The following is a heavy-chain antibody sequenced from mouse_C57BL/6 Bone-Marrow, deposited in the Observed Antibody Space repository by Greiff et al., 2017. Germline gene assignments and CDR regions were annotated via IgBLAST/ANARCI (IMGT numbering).Heavy chain of an antibody. CDR1: GYTFTSYW. J-gene: IGHJ1*03. Sequence: VQLKESGTVLARPGASVKMSCKTSGYTFTSYWMHWVKQRPGKGLEWIGAISPGNGDTSYNQKFKGKAKLTAATSASTAYMELSSLTNEDSAVYYCTRGAYCGSYWYFDVWGTGTTVTVSS. CDR3: TRGAYCGSYWYFDV. D-gene: IGHD1-1*01. CDR2: ISPGNGDT. V-gene: IGHV1-5*01.